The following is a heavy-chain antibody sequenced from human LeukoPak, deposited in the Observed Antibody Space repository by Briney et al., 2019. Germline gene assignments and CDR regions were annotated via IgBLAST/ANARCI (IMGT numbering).Heavy chain of an antibody. D-gene: IGHD3-10*01. Sequence: PSETLSLTCTVSGGSISSVGYYWSWIRQHPGKGLDWIGYIYYSGSTYYNPSLKSRVTISVDTSKNQFSLKLSSVTAADTAVYYCAKGGSWFGELSYGMDVWGQGTTVTVSS. V-gene: IGHV4-31*03. CDR3: AKGGSWFGELSYGMDV. CDR2: IYYSGST. CDR1: GGSISSVGYY. J-gene: IGHJ6*02.